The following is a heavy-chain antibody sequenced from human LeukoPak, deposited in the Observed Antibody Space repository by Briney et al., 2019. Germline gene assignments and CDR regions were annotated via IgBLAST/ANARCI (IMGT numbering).Heavy chain of an antibody. D-gene: IGHD2-2*01. CDR1: GFTFSSYG. CDR2: ISYDGSNK. Sequence: GRSLRLSCAASGFTFSSYGMHWVRQAPGKGLEWVAVISYDGSNKYYADSVKGRFTISRDNSKNTLYLQMNSLRAEDTAVYYCAKIDCSSTSCSLGPFFYYYGMDVWGQGTTVTVSS. CDR3: AKIDCSSTSCSLGPFFYYYGMDV. J-gene: IGHJ6*02. V-gene: IGHV3-30*18.